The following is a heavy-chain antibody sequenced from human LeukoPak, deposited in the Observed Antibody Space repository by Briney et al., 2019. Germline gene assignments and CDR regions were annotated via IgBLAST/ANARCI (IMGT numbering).Heavy chain of an antibody. Sequence: GGSLRLSCAASGFSFSGSSMSWVRQAPGKGPEWVSSISPNSAYIYYTDSLKGRFTISRDNARNSLYLQMNSLRVEDTALYYCARDDASGNYYAMDLWGQGTLVTVSS. V-gene: IGHV3-21*01. J-gene: IGHJ5*02. CDR2: ISPNSAYI. CDR3: ARDDASGNYYAMDL. D-gene: IGHD1-26*01. CDR1: GFSFSGSS.